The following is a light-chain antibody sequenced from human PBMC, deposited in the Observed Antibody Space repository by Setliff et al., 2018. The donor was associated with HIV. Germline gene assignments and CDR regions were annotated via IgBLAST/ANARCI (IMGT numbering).Light chain of an antibody. V-gene: IGLV2-14*03. CDR3: SSYSSSTTPYV. CDR1: NSDIGTYNY. J-gene: IGLJ1*01. Sequence: QSVLTQLASVSGSPGQSMTISCTGTNSDIGTYNYVSWYQQHPGKAPKLMIYDVSNRPSGISNRFSGSKSGNAASLTISGLQAEDEADYFCSSYSSSTTPYVFGTGTKVTVL. CDR2: DVS.